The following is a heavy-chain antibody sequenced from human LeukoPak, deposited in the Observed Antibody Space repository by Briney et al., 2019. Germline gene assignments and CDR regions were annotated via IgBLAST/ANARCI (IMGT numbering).Heavy chain of an antibody. CDR3: ARQLWFGELYTGYFDY. V-gene: IGHV3-21*01. CDR2: ISSSSTYI. Sequence: GGSLRLSCAASGFTFSNYTLNWVRRAPGKGLEWVSSISSSSTYIYYADSMKGRFTISRDNAKNSLYLQMNSLRAEDTAVYYCARQLWFGELYTGYFDYWGQGTLVTVSS. CDR1: GFTFSNYT. J-gene: IGHJ4*02. D-gene: IGHD3-10*01.